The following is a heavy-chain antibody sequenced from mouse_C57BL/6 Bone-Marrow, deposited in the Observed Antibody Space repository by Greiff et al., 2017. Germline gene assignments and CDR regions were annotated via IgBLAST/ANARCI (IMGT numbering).Heavy chain of an antibody. V-gene: IGHV1-9*01. CDR1: GYTFTGYW. D-gene: IGHD2-5*01. J-gene: IGHJ2*01. CDR2: ILPGSGST. CDR3: ARPGSNYDFDY. Sequence: QVQLQQSGAELMKPGASVKLSCKATGYTFTGYWRKWVKQRPGHGLEWIGEILPGSGSTNYNEKLKGKATFTDTTYYNTAYMQLSSLTTEDSAIYYCARPGSNYDFDYWGQGTTLTVSS.